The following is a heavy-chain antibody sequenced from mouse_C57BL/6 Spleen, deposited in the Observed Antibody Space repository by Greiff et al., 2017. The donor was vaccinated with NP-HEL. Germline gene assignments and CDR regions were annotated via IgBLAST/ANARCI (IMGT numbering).Heavy chain of an antibody. CDR3: TRDVTGFYFDV. CDR2: ISSGGDYI. V-gene: IGHV5-9-1*02. D-gene: IGHD4-1*01. J-gene: IGHJ1*03. CDR1: GFTFSSYA. Sequence: DVQLVESGEGLVKPGGSLKLSCAASGFTFSSYAMSWVRQTPEKRLEWVAYISSGGDYIYYADTVKGRFTISRDNARNTLYLQMSSLKSEDTAMYYCTRDVTGFYFDVWGKGTTVTVAS.